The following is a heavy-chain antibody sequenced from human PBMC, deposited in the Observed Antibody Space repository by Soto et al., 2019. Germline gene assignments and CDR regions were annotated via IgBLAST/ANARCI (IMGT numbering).Heavy chain of an antibody. CDR1: GGSISSYY. J-gene: IGHJ4*02. CDR2: IYYSGST. V-gene: IGHV4-59*01. Sequence: SETLSLTCTVSGGSISSYYWSWIRQPPGKGLEWIGYIYYSGSTNYNPSLKSRVTISVDTSKNQFSLKLSSVTAADMAVYYCARLDWNDDHYFDYWGQGTLVTISS. D-gene: IGHD1-1*01. CDR3: ARLDWNDDHYFDY.